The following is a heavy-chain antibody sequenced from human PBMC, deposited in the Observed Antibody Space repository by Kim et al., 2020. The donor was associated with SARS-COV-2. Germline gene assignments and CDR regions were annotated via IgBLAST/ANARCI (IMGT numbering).Heavy chain of an antibody. D-gene: IGHD3-22*01. CDR2: IIPIFGTA. CDR1: GGTFSSYA. V-gene: IGHV1-69*13. J-gene: IGHJ4*02. CDR3: ARVHSGYDYYDSSGYYYGYFDY. Sequence: SVKVSCKASGGTFSSYAISWVRQAPGQGLEWMGGIIPIFGTANYAQKFQGRVTITADESTSTAYMELSSLRSEDTAVYYCARVHSGYDYYDSSGYYYGYFDYWGQGTLVTVSS.